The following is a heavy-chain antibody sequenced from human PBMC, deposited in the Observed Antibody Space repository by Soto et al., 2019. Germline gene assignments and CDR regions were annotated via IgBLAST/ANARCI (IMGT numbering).Heavy chain of an antibody. CDR3: ARRDSSSWYLF. CDR2: IYYSGST. V-gene: IGHV4-31*03. Sequence: QVQLQESGPGLVKPSQTLSLTCTVSGGSISSGGYYWSWIRQHPGKGLEWIGYIYYSGSTYYNPSLTSRVTISVDTSKNQFSLKLSSVAAADTAVYYCARRDSSSWYLFWGQGTLVTVSS. J-gene: IGHJ4*02. CDR1: GGSISSGGYY. D-gene: IGHD6-13*01.